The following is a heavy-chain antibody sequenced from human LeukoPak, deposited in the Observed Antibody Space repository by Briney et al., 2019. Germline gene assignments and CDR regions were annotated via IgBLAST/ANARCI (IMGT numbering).Heavy chain of an antibody. CDR2: IYSSGST. CDR3: ARDGCTSTSCYVDY. Sequence: GGSLRLSCAASGFTFSSNYMSWVRQAPGKGLEWVSVIYSSGSTYYADSVRGRFTISRDNSKNTLYLQMNSLRAEDTAVYYCARDGCTSTSCYVDYWGQGTLVTVSS. J-gene: IGHJ4*02. CDR1: GFTFSSNY. V-gene: IGHV3-66*01. D-gene: IGHD2-2*01.